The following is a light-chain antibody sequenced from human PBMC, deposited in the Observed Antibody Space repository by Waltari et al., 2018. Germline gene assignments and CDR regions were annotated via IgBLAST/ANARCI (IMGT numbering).Light chain of an antibody. CDR2: GAS. V-gene: IGKV3-11*01. Sequence: EIVLTQSPATLSLSPGERATLSCRASQSVSSHLDWFQRKPGQAPRLLIYGASNRATGIPARFSGSGSGTDFTLSISSLEPEDFVVYYCLQRTSWPLTFGGGTKVEIK. CDR1: QSVSSH. CDR3: LQRTSWPLT. J-gene: IGKJ4*01.